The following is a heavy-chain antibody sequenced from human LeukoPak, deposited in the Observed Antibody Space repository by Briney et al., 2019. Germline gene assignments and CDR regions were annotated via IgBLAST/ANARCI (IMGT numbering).Heavy chain of an antibody. CDR2: IRSKASGGTT. Sequence: PGGSLRLSCTASGFTFGDYAMSWVRQAPGKGLEWVGFIRSKASGGTTEYTASVKGRFTISRDDSKSIAYLQMNSLITEDTAMYYCTRGYSIDYWGQGTQVTVSS. D-gene: IGHD4-11*01. CDR3: TRGYSIDY. V-gene: IGHV3-49*04. J-gene: IGHJ4*02. CDR1: GFTFGDYA.